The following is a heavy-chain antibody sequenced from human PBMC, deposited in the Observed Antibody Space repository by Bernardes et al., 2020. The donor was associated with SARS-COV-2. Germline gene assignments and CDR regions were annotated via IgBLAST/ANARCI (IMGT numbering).Heavy chain of an antibody. Sequence: GSLRLSCAASGFTFSSYAMTWVRQAPGKGLEWVSAITSSDGTTYYADSVKGRFTISRDNSKNTLYLQMNSLRAEDTAVYYCAKERRYNSAWYPIQFDYWGQGTLVTVSS. V-gene: IGHV3-23*01. CDR1: GFTFSSYA. CDR2: ITSSDGTT. D-gene: IGHD6-19*01. CDR3: AKERRYNSAWYPIQFDY. J-gene: IGHJ4*02.